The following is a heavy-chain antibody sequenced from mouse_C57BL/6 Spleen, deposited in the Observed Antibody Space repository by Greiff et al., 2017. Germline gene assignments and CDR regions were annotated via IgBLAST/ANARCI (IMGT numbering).Heavy chain of an antibody. CDR2: IDPSDSYT. V-gene: IGHV1-69*01. J-gene: IGHJ3*01. Sequence: QVHVKQPGAELVMPGASVKLSCKASGYTFTSYWMHWVKQRPGQGLEWIGEIDPSDSYTNYNQKFKGKSTLTVDKATSTAYMQLSSLTSEDSAVYYCARTAQATGFAYWGQGTLVTVSA. CDR1: GYTFTSYW. CDR3: ARTAQATGFAY. D-gene: IGHD3-2*02.